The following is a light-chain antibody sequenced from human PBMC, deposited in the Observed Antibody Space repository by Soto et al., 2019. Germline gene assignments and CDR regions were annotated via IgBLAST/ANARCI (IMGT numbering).Light chain of an antibody. CDR2: EVR. Sequence: QSALTQPGSVSGSPGQSITISCTGTSSDVGGYNYVSWYQQHPGKAPKLMIYEVRNRPSGVSNRFSGSKSGNTASLTVSGLQAEDEADYYCSSYTTSDTYVFGPGTKLTVL. CDR3: SSYTTSDTYV. CDR1: SSDVGGYNY. J-gene: IGLJ1*01. V-gene: IGLV2-14*01.